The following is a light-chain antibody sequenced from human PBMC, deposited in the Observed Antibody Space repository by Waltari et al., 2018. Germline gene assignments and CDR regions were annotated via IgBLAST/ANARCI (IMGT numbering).Light chain of an antibody. V-gene: IGKV3-15*01. Sequence: TQSPDTLSLSPGERAALSCRASQDIRKNVAWYSQRPGQAPRLPIYRASTRATSVPTRFTGSGSGTDYTLTISSLQSEDFAVYFCQQFDDWPYTFGQGTRLQIK. CDR2: RAS. CDR3: QQFDDWPYT. CDR1: QDIRKN. J-gene: IGKJ2*01.